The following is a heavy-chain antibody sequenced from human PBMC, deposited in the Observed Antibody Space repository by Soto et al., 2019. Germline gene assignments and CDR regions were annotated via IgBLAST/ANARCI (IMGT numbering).Heavy chain of an antibody. CDR2: FDPEDGET. J-gene: IGHJ3*02. D-gene: IGHD6-19*01. V-gene: IGHV1-24*01. CDR3: ATEGLSESQQWLDDAFDI. CDR1: GDTITELS. Sequence: GASVKVSCKVSGDTITELSMHWVRQAPGKGLEWMGGFDPEDGETIYAQKFQGRVTMTEDTSTDTAYMELSSLRSEDTAVYYCATEGLSESQQWLDDAFDIWGQGTMVTVSS.